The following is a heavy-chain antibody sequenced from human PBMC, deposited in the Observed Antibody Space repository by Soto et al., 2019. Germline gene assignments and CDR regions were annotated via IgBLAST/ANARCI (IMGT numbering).Heavy chain of an antibody. Sequence: SETLSLTCTVSGGSISSYYWSWIRQPPGKGLEWIGYVYYTGTTTYSPSLKSRVTISVDTSMNQISLKLSPVTAADTAFYYCAREGYPFDYWGQGTLVTVSS. V-gene: IGHV4-59*12. D-gene: IGHD5-12*01. CDR2: VYYTGTT. CDR3: AREGYPFDY. CDR1: GGSISSYY. J-gene: IGHJ4*02.